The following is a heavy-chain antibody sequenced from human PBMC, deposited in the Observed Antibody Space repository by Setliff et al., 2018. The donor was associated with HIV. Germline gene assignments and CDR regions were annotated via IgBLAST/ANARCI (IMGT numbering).Heavy chain of an antibody. CDR3: TVYNTGSSKDHY. J-gene: IGHJ4*02. V-gene: IGHV4-39*07. CDR2: IFYSGSA. CDR1: GGSISSHY. Sequence: PSETLSLTCTVSGGSISSHYWGWIRQPPGKGREWIGSIFYSGSANYNPSLTSPVTISVDTSKNQFSLKLNSVTAADTAVYYCTVYNTGSSKDHYWGQGTPVTVSS. D-gene: IGHD2-8*02.